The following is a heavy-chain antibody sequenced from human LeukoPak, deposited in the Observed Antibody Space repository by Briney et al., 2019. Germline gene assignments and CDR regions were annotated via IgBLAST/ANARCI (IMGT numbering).Heavy chain of an antibody. V-gene: IGHV1-69*05. D-gene: IGHD1-20*01. J-gene: IGHJ6*03. CDR3: ARTLTSTRYYYYMDV. Sequence: SVKVSCKASGGTLSSYAISWVRQAPGQGLEWMGGIIPIFGTANYAQKFQGRVTITTDESTSTAYMELSSLRSEDTAVYYCARTLTSTRYYYYMDVWGKGTTVTVSS. CDR2: IIPIFGTA. CDR1: GGTLSSYA.